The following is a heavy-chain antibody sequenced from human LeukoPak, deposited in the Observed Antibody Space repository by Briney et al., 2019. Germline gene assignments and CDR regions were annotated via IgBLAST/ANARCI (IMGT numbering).Heavy chain of an antibody. J-gene: IGHJ4*02. CDR1: GFTFSHYW. V-gene: IGHV3-7*01. CDR2: INQDGSEK. CDR3: AVNLPFDY. Sequence: GGSLRLSCVASGFTFSHYWMTWVRQAPGKGLEWLANINQDGSEKNCVDSVKGRFTISRDNAKNSLYLQMNNLRAEDTAVYYCAVNLPFDYWGQGTLVTVSS.